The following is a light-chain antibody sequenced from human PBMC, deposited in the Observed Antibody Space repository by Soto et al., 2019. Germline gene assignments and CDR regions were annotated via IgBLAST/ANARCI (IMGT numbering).Light chain of an antibody. V-gene: IGKV2-28*01. J-gene: IGKJ2*01. Sequence: DIVMTQSPLSLPVTPGEPASISCRSSQSLLHSNGYNYLDWYLQKPGQSPQLLIYLGSNRASGVPDRFSGSGSCTDFTLKISRVEAEDVGVYYCMQALKTPYTFGQGTKLEIK. CDR1: QSLLHSNGYNY. CDR2: LGS. CDR3: MQALKTPYT.